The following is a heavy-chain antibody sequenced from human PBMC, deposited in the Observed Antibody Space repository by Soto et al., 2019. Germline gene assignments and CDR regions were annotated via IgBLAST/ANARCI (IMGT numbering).Heavy chain of an antibody. CDR3: TTDNMPGAPYLQFQH. Sequence: GWSLRLSCASSVFTLSNAWMSWVRQAPGKGLEWVGRVKSNSDGGAIDYAAPVKGRFTIARDDSKNTLYLQMNSLKTEDTAVYYCTTDNMPGAPYLQFQHWGQGTLVTVSS. CDR1: VFTLSNAW. J-gene: IGHJ1*01. CDR2: VKSNSDGGAI. D-gene: IGHD1-26*01. V-gene: IGHV3-15*01.